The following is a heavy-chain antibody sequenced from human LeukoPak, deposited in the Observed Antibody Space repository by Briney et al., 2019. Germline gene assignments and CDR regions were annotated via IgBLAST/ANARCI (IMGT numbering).Heavy chain of an antibody. CDR3: AREGNDGTTVTTYYMDV. J-gene: IGHJ6*03. D-gene: IGHD4-17*01. V-gene: IGHV3-73*01. CDR2: IRSKANHYAT. Sequence: GGSLRLSCAASGFTFSGSAIHWVRQASGKGLEWVGRIRSKANHYATAYAPSVRGRFTISRDDSKNTAYLQMTSLKTGDTAVYYCAREGNDGTTVTTYYMDVWGKGTTVTISS. CDR1: GFTFSGSA.